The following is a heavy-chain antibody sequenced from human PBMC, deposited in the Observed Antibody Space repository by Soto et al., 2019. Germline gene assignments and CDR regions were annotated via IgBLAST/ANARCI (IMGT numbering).Heavy chain of an antibody. CDR3: ATQTIPYAWGV. Sequence: QVQLQESGPGLVKPSETLSLTCTVSGAPITTTKWWAWVRLPPGQGLEWIGELSRGDERSSNPSLEGRFTMSLDKSNNHFSLKLTSVTAADTAIYYCATQTIPYAWGVCGRGTSVTVSS. CDR2: LSRGDER. J-gene: IGHJ6*02. CDR1: GAPITTTKW. D-gene: IGHD3-16*01. V-gene: IGHV4-4*02.